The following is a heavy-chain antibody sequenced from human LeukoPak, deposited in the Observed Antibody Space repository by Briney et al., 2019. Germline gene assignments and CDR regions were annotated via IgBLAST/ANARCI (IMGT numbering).Heavy chain of an antibody. J-gene: IGHJ4*02. V-gene: IGHV4-4*07. D-gene: IGHD5-12*01. Sequence: SETLSLTCTVPGGSISSYYWSWIRQPAGKGLEWIGRIYTSGSTNYNPSLKSRVTMSVDTSKNEFSLKLSSVTAAAAAVYYCARGGKAWLLTTLDYWGQGTLVTVSS. CDR1: GGSISSYY. CDR2: IYTSGST. CDR3: ARGGKAWLLTTLDY.